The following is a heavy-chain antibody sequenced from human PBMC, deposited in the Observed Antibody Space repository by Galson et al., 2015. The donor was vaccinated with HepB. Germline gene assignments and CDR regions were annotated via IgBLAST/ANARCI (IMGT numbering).Heavy chain of an antibody. CDR3: AKGTRELDS. CDR1: TFSSSG. V-gene: IGHV3-30*18. Sequence: TFSSSGMHWVRQAPGKGLEWVAVILYDGSDDYYADSVQGRFTISRDNSKKTVSLQMNSLRTEDTAVYYCAKGTRELDSWGQGTLVTVSS. CDR2: ILYDGSDD. D-gene: IGHD1-7*01. J-gene: IGHJ4*02.